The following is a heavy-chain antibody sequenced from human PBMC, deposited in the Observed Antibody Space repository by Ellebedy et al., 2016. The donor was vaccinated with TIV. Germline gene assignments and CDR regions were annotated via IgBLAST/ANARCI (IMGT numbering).Heavy chain of an antibody. CDR3: ARDEGGSSSWVEAYYYYGMDV. CDR2: MNPNSGNT. V-gene: IGHV1-8*03. CDR1: GYTFTDSY. Sequence: AASVKVSCKASGYTFTDSYMHWVRQATGQGLEWMGWMNPNSGNTGYAQKFQGRVTITRNTSISTAYMELRSLRSDDTAVYYCARDEGGSSSWVEAYYYYGMDVWGQGTTVTVSS. D-gene: IGHD6-13*01. J-gene: IGHJ6*02.